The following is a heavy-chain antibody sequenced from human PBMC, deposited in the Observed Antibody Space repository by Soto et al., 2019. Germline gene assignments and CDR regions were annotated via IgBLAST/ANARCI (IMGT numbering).Heavy chain of an antibody. CDR1: GFTFSSYG. CDR3: AKGRELPYYYYYYYGMDV. Sequence: VGSLRLSCAASGFTFSSYGMHWVRQAPGKGLEWVAVISYDGSNKYYADSVKGRFTISRDNSKNTLYLQMNSLRAEDTAVYYCAKGRELPYYYYYYYGMDVWGQGTTVTVSS. CDR2: ISYDGSNK. J-gene: IGHJ6*02. V-gene: IGHV3-30*18. D-gene: IGHD1-26*01.